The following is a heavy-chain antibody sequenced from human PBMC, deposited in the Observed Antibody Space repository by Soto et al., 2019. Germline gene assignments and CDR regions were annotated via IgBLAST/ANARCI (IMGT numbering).Heavy chain of an antibody. Sequence: EVQLVESGGGLVKPGGSLRLSCEASGFSLSRHSMNWVRQAPGKGLEWVSSIGNDPSYLYYAGSVKGRFTISRDNAKNSLYLQMNSLRVEGTAVYFCAREQGLLRHGYSDYWGQGTPVTVSS. CDR2: IGNDPSYL. V-gene: IGHV3-21*06. CDR1: GFSLSRHS. J-gene: IGHJ4*02. D-gene: IGHD5-12*01. CDR3: AREQGLLRHGYSDY.